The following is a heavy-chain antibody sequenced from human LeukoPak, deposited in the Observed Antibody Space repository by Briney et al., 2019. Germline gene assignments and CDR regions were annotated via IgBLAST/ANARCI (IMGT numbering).Heavy chain of an antibody. J-gene: IGHJ4*02. CDR2: ISSSGTYT. Sequence: PGGSLRLSCAASGFTFSSYSMNWVRQAPGKGREWVSFISSSGTYTFYADAVKGRFTISRDNAKNSLYLQMSSLRAEDTAVYYCAVVAGTDWGQGTLVTVSS. D-gene: IGHD6-19*01. CDR1: GFTFSSYS. V-gene: IGHV3-21*01. CDR3: AVVAGTD.